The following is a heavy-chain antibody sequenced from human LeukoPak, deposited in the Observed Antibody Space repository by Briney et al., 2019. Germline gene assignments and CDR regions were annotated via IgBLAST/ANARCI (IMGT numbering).Heavy chain of an antibody. Sequence: GASVKVSCKASGYTFTGYYMHWLRQAPGQGLEWMGWINPNSGGTNYAEKFQGRVTMTRDTSISTVYMELSRLRSEDTAVYYCASKNYGGNCDGNYWGQGTLVTFSS. CDR2: INPNSGGT. D-gene: IGHD4-23*01. CDR3: ASKNYGGNCDGNY. CDR1: GYTFTGYY. J-gene: IGHJ4*02. V-gene: IGHV1-2*02.